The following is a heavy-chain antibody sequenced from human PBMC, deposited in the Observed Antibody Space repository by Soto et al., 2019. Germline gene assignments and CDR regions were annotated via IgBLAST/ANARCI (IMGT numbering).Heavy chain of an antibody. CDR3: ASNVVVTAIVGY. CDR2: IYYSGST. Sequence: SETLSLTCTVSGGSISSGGYYWSWIRQHPGKGLEWIGYIYYSGSTYYNPSLKSRVTISVDTSKNQFSLKLSSVTAADTAVYYCASNVVVTAIVGYWGQGTLVTVSS. J-gene: IGHJ4*02. V-gene: IGHV4-31*03. D-gene: IGHD2-21*02. CDR1: GGSISSGGYY.